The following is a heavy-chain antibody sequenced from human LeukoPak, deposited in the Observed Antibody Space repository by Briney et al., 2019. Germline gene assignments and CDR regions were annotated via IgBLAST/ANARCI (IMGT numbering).Heavy chain of an antibody. V-gene: IGHV1-8*01. CDR2: INPNSGNR. J-gene: IGHJ4*02. Sequence: VASVKVSCKASGYSFSSYDINWVRQATGQGLEWMGWINPNSGNRGYAQKFQGRVAMTRNTSTSSVYMELSSLRSEDTAVYYCARAFYYGSGTYSAVSNWGQGTLVTVSS. CDR1: GYSFSSYD. D-gene: IGHD3-10*01. CDR3: ARAFYYGSGTYSAVSN.